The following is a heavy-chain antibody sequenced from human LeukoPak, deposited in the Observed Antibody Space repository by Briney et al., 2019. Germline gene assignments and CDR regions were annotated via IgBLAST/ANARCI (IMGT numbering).Heavy chain of an antibody. Sequence: GGSLRLSCAASGFTFSSYWMSWVRQARGKGLEGVANIKQEGSEKYYVDAVKGRFTISRDNAKNSLYLHMTSLSAEDTAVYYCASYDSRDNWFDPWGQGTLVTVSS. CDR3: ASYDSRDNWFDP. CDR2: IKQEGSEK. J-gene: IGHJ5*02. CDR1: GFTFSSYW. V-gene: IGHV3-7*03. D-gene: IGHD3-22*01.